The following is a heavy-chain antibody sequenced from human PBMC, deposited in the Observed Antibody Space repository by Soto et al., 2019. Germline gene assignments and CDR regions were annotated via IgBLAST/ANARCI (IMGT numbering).Heavy chain of an antibody. CDR1: GFTFSDYW. CDR3: ASSMGRAGNDY. V-gene: IGHV3-7*05. J-gene: IGHJ4*02. CDR2: IKTDGSEK. D-gene: IGHD3-10*01. Sequence: VQLVESGGGLVQPGGSLRLSCAASGFTFSDYWMSWVRQAPGKGLECVANIKTDGSEKYYVDPVKGRFTISRDNAKNSLYLQMNSLRAEDTAVYYCASSMGRAGNDYWGQGTLVAVSS.